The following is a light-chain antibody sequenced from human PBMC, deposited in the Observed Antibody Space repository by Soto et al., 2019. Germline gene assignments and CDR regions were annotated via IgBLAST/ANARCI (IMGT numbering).Light chain of an antibody. V-gene: IGKV1-39*01. J-gene: IGKJ2*01. Sequence: DIQMTQSPSSLAASVGDRVTITCRAGQTISSHLNWYRQKPGKAPEFLIFAASNLQSVVPSRLSGSGSGTDFSLIISSLQPEAFATYYCQQTHSIPYTFCQGTKLEIK. CDR3: QQTHSIPYT. CDR2: AAS. CDR1: QTISSH.